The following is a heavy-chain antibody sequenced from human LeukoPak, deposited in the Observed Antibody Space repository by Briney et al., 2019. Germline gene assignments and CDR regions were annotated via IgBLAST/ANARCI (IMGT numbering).Heavy chain of an antibody. CDR3: ARNGYGDYVEYFDY. Sequence: SETLSLTCTVSGGSISSYYWSWIRQPPGKGLEWIGYIYYSGSTNYNPSLKSRVTISVDTSKNQFSLKLSSVTAADTAVYYCARNGYGDYVEYFDYWGQGTLVTVSS. V-gene: IGHV4-59*01. CDR2: IYYSGST. D-gene: IGHD4-17*01. J-gene: IGHJ4*02. CDR1: GGSISSYY.